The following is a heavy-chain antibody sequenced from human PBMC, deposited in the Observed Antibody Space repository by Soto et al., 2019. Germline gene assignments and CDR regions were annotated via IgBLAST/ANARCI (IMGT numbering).Heavy chain of an antibody. J-gene: IGHJ6*02. CDR2: IIPIFGTA. CDR3: ARPNEGYSGYERDYNYGMDV. Sequence: QVQLVQSGAEVKKPGSSVKVSCKASGGTFSSYAISWVRQAPGQGLEWMGGIIPIFGTANYAQKFQGRVTINADKSTSTAYMELSSLRSEDTAVYYCARPNEGYSGYERDYNYGMDVWGQGTTVTVSS. D-gene: IGHD5-12*01. CDR1: GGTFSSYA. V-gene: IGHV1-69*06.